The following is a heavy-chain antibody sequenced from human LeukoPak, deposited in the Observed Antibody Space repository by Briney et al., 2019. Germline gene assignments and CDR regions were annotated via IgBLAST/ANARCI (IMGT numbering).Heavy chain of an antibody. Sequence: GGSLRLSCAASGFTFSSYAMSWVRQAPGKGLEWVSALSDSGGSTYYADSVKGRFTISRDNSKNTLYLQMNSLRAEDTAVYYCAALVMSGWYFDYWGQGTLVTVSS. CDR2: LSDSGGST. CDR3: AALVMSGWYFDY. CDR1: GFTFSSYA. D-gene: IGHD6-19*01. V-gene: IGHV3-23*01. J-gene: IGHJ4*02.